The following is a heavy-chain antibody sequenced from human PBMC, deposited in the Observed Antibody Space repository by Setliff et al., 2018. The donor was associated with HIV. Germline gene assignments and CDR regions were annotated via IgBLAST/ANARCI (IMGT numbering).Heavy chain of an antibody. CDR3: ARPLTPSYNFWGDAFSI. CDR2: LYYNGNT. Sequence: SETLSLTCTVSGASIRSHYWSWIRLPPGKGLEWIGTLYYNGNTNSNPSLKSRVTISGDTSKNVFSLKLSSVTAADTAVYYCARPLTPSYNFWGDAFSIWGQGTMVTVSS. J-gene: IGHJ3*02. V-gene: IGHV4-59*08. D-gene: IGHD3-3*01. CDR1: GASIRSHY.